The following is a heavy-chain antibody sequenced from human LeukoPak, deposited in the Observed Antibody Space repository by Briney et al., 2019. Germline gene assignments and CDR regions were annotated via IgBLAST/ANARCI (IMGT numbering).Heavy chain of an antibody. V-gene: IGHV1-69*04. Sequence: SVKVSCKASGGTLNFAIPWVGPAPGQGIEWMGRIIPLLDIAEYAQKFQGRVTMTADKSTNTAYMELNSLTSEDTAVYYCAKGTSSWSPTLDPWGQGTLVSVSS. J-gene: IGHJ5*02. CDR1: GGTLNFA. CDR3: AKGTSSWSPTLDP. CDR2: IIPLLDIA. D-gene: IGHD6-13*01.